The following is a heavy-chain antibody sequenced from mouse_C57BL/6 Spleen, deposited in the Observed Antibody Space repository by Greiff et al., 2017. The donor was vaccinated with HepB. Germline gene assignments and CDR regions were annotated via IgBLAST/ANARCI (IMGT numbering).Heavy chain of an antibody. CDR3: TRYYGSSYRFDY. Sequence: QVQLKESGAELVRPGASVTLSCKASGYKFTDYEMHWVKQTPVHGLEWIGAIDPETGGTAYNQKFKGKAILTADKSSSTAYMELRSLTSEDSAVYYCTRYYGSSYRFDYWGQGTTLTVSS. CDR2: IDPETGGT. D-gene: IGHD1-1*01. J-gene: IGHJ2*01. CDR1: GYKFTDYE. V-gene: IGHV1-15*01.